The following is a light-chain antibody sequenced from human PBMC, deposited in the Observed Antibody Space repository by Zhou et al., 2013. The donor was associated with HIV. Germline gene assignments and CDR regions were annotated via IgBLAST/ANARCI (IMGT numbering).Light chain of an antibody. CDR1: QSVSSN. CDR2: HAS. V-gene: IGKV3D-20*02. J-gene: IGKJ5*01. CDR3: QQRDNWPIT. Sequence: EIVMTQSPATLSVSPGERATLSCRASQSVSSNLAWYQQKPGQAPRLLIYHASHRATGIPDRFSGSGSATDFTLTISRLEPEDLAVYYCQQRDNWPITFGQGTRLEI.